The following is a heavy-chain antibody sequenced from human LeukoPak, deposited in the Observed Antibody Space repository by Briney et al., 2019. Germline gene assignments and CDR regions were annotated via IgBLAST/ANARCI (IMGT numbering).Heavy chain of an antibody. CDR3: AKDRSTVTYYYYGMDV. V-gene: IGHV3-9*01. D-gene: IGHD4-17*01. CDR2: ISWNSGSI. CDR1: GFTFDDYA. J-gene: IGHJ6*02. Sequence: PGRSLRLSCAASGFTFDDYAMHWVRQAPGKGLEWVSGISWNSGSIGYADSVKGRFTISRDNAKNSLYLQMNSLRAEDTALYYCAKDRSTVTYYYYGMDVWGQGTTVTVSS.